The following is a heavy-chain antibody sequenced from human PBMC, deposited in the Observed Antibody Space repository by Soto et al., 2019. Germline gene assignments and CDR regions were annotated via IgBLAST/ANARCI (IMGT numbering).Heavy chain of an antibody. V-gene: IGHV2-5*02. J-gene: IGHJ3*01. CDR3: AHAFGGTSWPNDAFDV. CDR2: IYWDDDT. CDR1: GFSFSADGVG. Sequence: HITLKESGPPLVKPTQTLTLTCIFSGFSFSADGVGVGWIRQPPGKTLEWLALIYWDDDTRYRPSLKSRLTNTKDSSKNQVVLTMTNMDPLDTATYYCAHAFGGTSWPNDAFDVWGQGTVVTVSS. D-gene: IGHD3-16*01.